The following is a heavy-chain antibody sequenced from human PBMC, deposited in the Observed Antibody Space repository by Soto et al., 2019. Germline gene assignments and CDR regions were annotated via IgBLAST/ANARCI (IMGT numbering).Heavy chain of an antibody. CDR3: AGVDYLGSGGPHDAHDI. J-gene: IGHJ3*02. Sequence: GASVKVSCKASGYTFTNYYMHWVRQAPGQGLEWLGIINPSAGSTMYAQKFQGRVTMTRDTSTSTVYMDLSSLRSEDTAVYYCAGVDYLGSGGPHDAHDIPRQGTMDSVSS. CDR1: GYTFTNYY. CDR2: INPSAGST. V-gene: IGHV1-46*01. D-gene: IGHD6-19*01.